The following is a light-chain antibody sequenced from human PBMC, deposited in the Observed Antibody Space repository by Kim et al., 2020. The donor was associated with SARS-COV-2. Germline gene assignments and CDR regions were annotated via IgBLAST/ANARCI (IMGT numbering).Light chain of an antibody. Sequence: SPGESAPLACRARQSVSSSYLAWYPQKPGRAPRLLIYGASSRATGIPDRFSGSGSGTDFTLTISRLGPEDFAVYYCQQYGSSPGTFGQGTKVDIK. CDR3: QQYGSSPGT. V-gene: IGKV3-20*01. CDR1: QSVSSSY. J-gene: IGKJ1*01. CDR2: GAS.